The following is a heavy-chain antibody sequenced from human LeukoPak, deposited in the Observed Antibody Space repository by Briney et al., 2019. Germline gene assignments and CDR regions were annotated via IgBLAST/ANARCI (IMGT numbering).Heavy chain of an antibody. D-gene: IGHD6-19*01. V-gene: IGHV3-48*03. CDR1: GFTFSSYE. Sequence: PGGSLRLSCAASGFTFSSYEMNWVRQAPGKGLEWVSYISSSGRTIYYADSVKGRVTISRDNAKNSLYLQMNSLRAEDTAVYYCARDPPHSSGWHEGDYWGQGTLVTVSS. CDR2: ISSSGRTI. J-gene: IGHJ4*02. CDR3: ARDPPHSSGWHEGDY.